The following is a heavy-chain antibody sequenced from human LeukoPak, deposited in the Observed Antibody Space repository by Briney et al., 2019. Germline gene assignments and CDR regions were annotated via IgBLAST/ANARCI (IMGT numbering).Heavy chain of an antibody. Sequence: PGRSLRLSCAASGFTFSSYGMHWVRQAPGKGLVWVAVIWYDGSNKYYADSVKGRFTISRDNSKNTLYLQMNSLRAEDTAVYYCARVTVTTETYYYYYMDVWGKGTTVTVSS. CDR2: IWYDGSNK. CDR1: GFTFSSYG. V-gene: IGHV3-33*01. CDR3: ARVTVTTETYYYYYMDV. D-gene: IGHD4-17*01. J-gene: IGHJ6*03.